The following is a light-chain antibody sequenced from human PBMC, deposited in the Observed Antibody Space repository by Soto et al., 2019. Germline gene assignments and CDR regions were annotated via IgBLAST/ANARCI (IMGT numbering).Light chain of an antibody. CDR2: WPS. CDR3: QQYESTPPT. CDR1: QSVLYSSNNKNY. Sequence: DIVMTQSPDSLAVSLGERATINCKSSQSVLYSSNNKNYLDWYQQRPGQPPKLLIYWPSTRDSWVPDRFSGIGSGTYFTLIITSLQAEDVEVYYCQQYESTPPTFGQGNKLEIK. J-gene: IGKJ2*01. V-gene: IGKV4-1*01.